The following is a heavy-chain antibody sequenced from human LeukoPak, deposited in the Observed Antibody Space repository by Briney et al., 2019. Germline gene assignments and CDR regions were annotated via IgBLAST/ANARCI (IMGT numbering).Heavy chain of an antibody. CDR3: ARYYDSSGSDY. Sequence: GGSPRLSCAASGFTFSSYWMSWVRQAPGKGLEWVSAISGSGGSTYYADSVKGRFTISRDNSKNTLYLQMNSLRAEDTAVYYCARYYDSSGSDYWGQGTLVTVSS. V-gene: IGHV3-23*01. J-gene: IGHJ4*02. CDR1: GFTFSSYW. CDR2: ISGSGGST. D-gene: IGHD3-22*01.